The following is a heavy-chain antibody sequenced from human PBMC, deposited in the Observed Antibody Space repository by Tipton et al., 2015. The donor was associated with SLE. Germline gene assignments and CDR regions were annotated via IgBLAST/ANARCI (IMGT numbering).Heavy chain of an antibody. D-gene: IGHD6-19*01. V-gene: IGHV4-61*09. CDR1: GGSISSGIYY. J-gene: IGHJ4*02. CDR3: ARNKAVAGTVIEY. CDR2: MYTSGST. Sequence: TLSLTCTVSGGSISSGIYYWSWIRQPAGKGLEWIGHMYTSGSTKYNPSLKSRVTISVDTSKNQFSLKLTSLTAADTALYYCARNKAVAGTVIEYWGPGTLVTVSS.